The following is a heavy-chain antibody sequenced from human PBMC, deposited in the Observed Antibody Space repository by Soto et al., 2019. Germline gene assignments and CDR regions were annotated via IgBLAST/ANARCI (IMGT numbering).Heavy chain of an antibody. CDR3: SREGEVVVLEY. CDR2: ISYDGSNK. J-gene: IGHJ4*02. V-gene: IGHV3-30-3*01. D-gene: IGHD3-22*01. Sequence: GGSLRLSCAASGFTFSSYAMHWVRQAPGKGLEWVAVISYDGSNKYYADSVKDRFTISRDNSKNTLYLQMNSLRAEDTAVYYCSREGEVVVLEYWGQGTRVTVAS. CDR1: GFTFSSYA.